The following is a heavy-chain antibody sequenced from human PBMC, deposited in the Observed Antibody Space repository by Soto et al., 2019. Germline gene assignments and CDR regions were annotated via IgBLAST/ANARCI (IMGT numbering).Heavy chain of an antibody. Sequence: VQLLESGGGLIQPGGSLRLSCAASGFTFSYGIHWLRQAPGKGLEWVAYISYDSSNKFYGDSVKGRFTISRDNSKNTQSLPMNSLRAEDTAVYYCAKLVIGYCSGNTCDDYWGQGTLVAVSS. D-gene: IGHD2-15*01. CDR1: GFTFSYG. V-gene: IGHV3-30*18. CDR2: ISYDSSNK. J-gene: IGHJ4*02. CDR3: AKLVIGYCSGNTCDDY.